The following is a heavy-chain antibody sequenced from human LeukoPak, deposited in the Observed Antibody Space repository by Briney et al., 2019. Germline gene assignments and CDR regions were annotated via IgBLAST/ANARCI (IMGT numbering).Heavy chain of an antibody. CDR1: GGSFSGYY. CDR2: INHSGSA. Sequence: SETLSLTCAVYGGSFSGYYWSWIRQPPGKGLEWIGEINHSGSANYNPSLKSRVTISVDTSKNQFSLKLSSVTAADTAVYYCARPASAADSMNDYWGQGTLVTVSS. V-gene: IGHV4-34*01. D-gene: IGHD2-2*01. CDR3: ARPASAADSMNDY. J-gene: IGHJ4*02.